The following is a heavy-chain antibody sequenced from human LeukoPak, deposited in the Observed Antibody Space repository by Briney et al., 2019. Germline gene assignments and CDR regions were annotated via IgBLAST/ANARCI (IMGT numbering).Heavy chain of an antibody. CDR3: ATDGAGSSWYRAFDY. D-gene: IGHD6-13*01. J-gene: IGHJ4*02. Sequence: ASVKVSCKATGGTFSNYAINWVRQAPGQGLEWMGGIIPIFGTAYYAQNFQDRVTITADESTSTAYMQLSSLRSEDTAVYYCATDGAGSSWYRAFDYWGQGALVTVSS. V-gene: IGHV1-69*13. CDR1: GGTFSNYA. CDR2: IIPIFGTA.